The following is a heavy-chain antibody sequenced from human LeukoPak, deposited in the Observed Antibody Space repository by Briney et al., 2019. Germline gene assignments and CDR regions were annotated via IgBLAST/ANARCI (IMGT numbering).Heavy chain of an antibody. CDR2: IIPIFGTA. CDR1: GGTFSSYA. Sequence: ASVKVSCKASGGTFSSYAISWVRQAPGQGLEWMGGIIPIFGTANYAQKFQGRVTITADKSTSTAYMEPSSLRSEDTAVYYCASGGTITIFWIWGQGTLVTVSS. CDR3: ASGGTITIFWI. D-gene: IGHD3-9*01. V-gene: IGHV1-69*06. J-gene: IGHJ4*02.